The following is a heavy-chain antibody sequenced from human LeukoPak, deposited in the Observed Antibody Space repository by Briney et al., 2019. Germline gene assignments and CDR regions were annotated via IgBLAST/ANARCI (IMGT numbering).Heavy chain of an antibody. Sequence: TLTLTCAAYSFTFYYYDRHRVRQAPGKGLEWFLGISWSSGSIGYADPVKGRFTITRDNAKNSVYMQMNSLRAEDTALYYCARYDLHEFYYDSSGYYFGGRGNVVTVSA. CDR2: ISWSSGSI. CDR3: ARYDLHEFYYDSSGYYF. J-gene: IGHJ4*02. D-gene: IGHD3-22*01. CDR1: SFTFYYYD. V-gene: IGHV3-9*01.